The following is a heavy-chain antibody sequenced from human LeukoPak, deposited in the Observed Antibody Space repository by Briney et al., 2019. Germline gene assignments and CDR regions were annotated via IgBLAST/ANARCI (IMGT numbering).Heavy chain of an antibody. CDR3: VRSVGSSGWYGESGY. Sequence: ASVKVSCKASGYTFTSYYMHWVRQAPGHGLEWMGIINPSGGSTSYVQKLQGRVTMTRDTSTSTVYMEVSSLRSEDTAVYFCVRSVGSSGWYGESGYWGQGTLVTVSS. CDR2: INPSGGST. CDR1: GYTFTSYY. D-gene: IGHD6-19*01. J-gene: IGHJ4*02. V-gene: IGHV1-46*01.